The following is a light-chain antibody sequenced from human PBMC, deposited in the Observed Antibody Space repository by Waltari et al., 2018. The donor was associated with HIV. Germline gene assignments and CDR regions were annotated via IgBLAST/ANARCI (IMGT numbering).Light chain of an antibody. CDR1: SAPVTSGSF. CDR3: LLYCSGFRPNWV. V-gene: IGLV7-43*01. J-gene: IGLJ3*02. Sequence: QPVVTQEPSLTVSPSGTVTLTFASSSAPVTSGSFANWFQQKPEQPPKTLIYASTKTHSRAPARFFGSPLDDTAVLTVSGGRPEDEADDYCLLYCSGFRPNWVFGGGTKLTVL. CDR2: AST.